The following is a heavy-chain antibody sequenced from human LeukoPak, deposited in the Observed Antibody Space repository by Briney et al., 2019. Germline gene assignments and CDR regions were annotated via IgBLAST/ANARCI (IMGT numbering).Heavy chain of an antibody. CDR1: GFTFDDYG. CDR3: ARARMRSGSYYRLDHYYGMDV. V-gene: IGHV3-20*01. D-gene: IGHD3-10*01. CDR2: INWNGGST. Sequence: PGGSLRLSCAASGFTFDDYGMSWVRQAPGKGLEWVSGINWNGGSTGYADSVKGRFTISRDNAKNSLYLQMNSLRAEDTALYHCARARMRSGSYYRLDHYYGMDVWGQGTTVTVSS. J-gene: IGHJ6*02.